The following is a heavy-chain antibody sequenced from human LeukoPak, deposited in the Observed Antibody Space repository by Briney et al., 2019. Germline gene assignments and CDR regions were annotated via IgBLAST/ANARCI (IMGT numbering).Heavy chain of an antibody. CDR2: ISSSSSYI. V-gene: IGHV3-21*01. D-gene: IGHD5-18*01. Sequence: GGSLGLSCAASGFTFSSYSMNWVRQAPGKGLEWVSSISSSSSYIYYADSVKGRFTISRDNAKNSLYLQMISLRAEDTAVYYCARHLSGVTGYTYGRGIDYWGQGTLVTVSS. J-gene: IGHJ4*02. CDR3: ARHLSGVTGYTYGRGIDY. CDR1: GFTFSSYS.